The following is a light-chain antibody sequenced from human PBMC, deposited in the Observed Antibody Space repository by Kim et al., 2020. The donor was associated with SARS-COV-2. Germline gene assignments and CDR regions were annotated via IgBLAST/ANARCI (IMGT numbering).Light chain of an antibody. Sequence: ISKWLAWYQQKPGKAPKVLIYETSNLESGVPSRFSGSGSGTEFTLTITSLQPDDFSTYYCQQYNAYSWTFGRGTKVEI. CDR1: ISKW. J-gene: IGKJ1*01. V-gene: IGKV1-5*03. CDR2: ETS. CDR3: QQYNAYSWT.